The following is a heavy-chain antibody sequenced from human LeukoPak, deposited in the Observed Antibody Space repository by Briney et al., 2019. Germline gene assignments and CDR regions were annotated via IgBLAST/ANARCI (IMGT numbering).Heavy chain of an antibody. V-gene: IGHV3-21*01. CDR1: GFTFSTYT. CDR2: ISASSDNI. Sequence: GGSLRLSCAASGFTFSTYTMIWVRQAPGKGLEWVSSISASSDNIYYADSVKGRFTISRDNAKNTLFLQMNSLRAEDTAVYYCARDRSAVTIFGVAHDAFDIWGQGTMVTVSS. D-gene: IGHD3-3*01. CDR3: ARDRSAVTIFGVAHDAFDI. J-gene: IGHJ3*02.